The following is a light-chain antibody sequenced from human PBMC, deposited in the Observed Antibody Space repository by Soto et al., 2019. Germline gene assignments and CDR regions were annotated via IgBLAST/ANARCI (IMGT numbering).Light chain of an antibody. Sequence: EIVLMQSPGTVSLSPGERATLSRWSSQSVRSNFLAWYQQKPGQAPRLLIYGASKRATGIPDRFSGSGSGTDFTLTITRLEPEDFAMYYCQRYDSLRTFGQGTKVDNK. J-gene: IGKJ1*01. CDR3: QRYDSLRT. V-gene: IGKV3-20*01. CDR2: GAS. CDR1: QSVRSNF.